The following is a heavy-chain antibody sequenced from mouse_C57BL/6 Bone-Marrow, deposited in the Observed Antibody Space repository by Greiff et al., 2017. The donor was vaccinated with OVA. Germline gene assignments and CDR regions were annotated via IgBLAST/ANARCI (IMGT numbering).Heavy chain of an antibody. CDR3: TAGTWDLCFDY. CDR2: IDPEDGDT. Sequence: EVKLQESGAELVRPGASVKLSCTASGFNIKDYYMHWVKQRPEQGLEWIGRIDPEDGDTEYAPKFQGKATMTADTSSNTAYLQLSSLTSEDTAVYYCTAGTWDLCFDYWGQGTTLTVSS. CDR1: GFNIKDYY. J-gene: IGHJ2*01. V-gene: IGHV14-1*01. D-gene: IGHD4-1*01.